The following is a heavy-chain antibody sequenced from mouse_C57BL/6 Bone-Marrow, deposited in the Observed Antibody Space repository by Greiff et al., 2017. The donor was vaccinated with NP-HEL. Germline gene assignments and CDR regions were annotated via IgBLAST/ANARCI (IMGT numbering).Heavy chain of an antibody. D-gene: IGHD1-1*01. CDR2: IYPGGGYT. J-gene: IGHJ4*01. Sequence: VQVVESGAELVRPGTSVKMSCKASGYTFTNYWIGWAKQRPGHGLEWIGDIYPGGGYTNYNEKFKGKATLTADKSSSTAYMQFSSLTSEDSALYYGARLELRYGAMDYWGQGTSVTVSS. CDR1: GYTFTNYW. V-gene: IGHV1-63*01. CDR3: ARLELRYGAMDY.